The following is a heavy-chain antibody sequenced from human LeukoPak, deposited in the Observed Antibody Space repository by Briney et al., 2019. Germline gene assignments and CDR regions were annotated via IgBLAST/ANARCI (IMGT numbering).Heavy chain of an antibody. CDR2: IIPIFGTA. CDR1: GGTFSSYA. CDR3: ARGGDYDILTGSLNYYDYYGMDA. D-gene: IGHD3-9*01. V-gene: IGHV1-69*06. J-gene: IGHJ6*04. Sequence: SVKVSCKASGGTFSSYAISWVRQAPGQGLEWMGGIIPIFGTANYAQKFQGRVTITADKSTSTAYMELSSLRSEDTAVYYCARGGDYDILTGSLNYYDYYGMDAWGKGTTVTVSS.